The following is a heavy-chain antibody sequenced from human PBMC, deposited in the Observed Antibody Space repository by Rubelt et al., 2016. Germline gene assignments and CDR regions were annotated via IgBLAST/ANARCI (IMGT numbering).Heavy chain of an antibody. CDR2: MSGSGSNS. CDR3: AKDLRASGRYNWFDP. D-gene: IGHD6-19*01. CDR1: GFTFSSYA. V-gene: IGHV3-23*04. J-gene: IGHJ5*02. Sequence: EVHLVESGGGLVQPGGSLRLSCSASGFTFSSYAMSWVRQAPGKGLEWVSAMSGSGSNSYYADSVRGQFTISGDNSKNTLYQQMNSLRVEDTAGYYCAKDLRASGRYNWFDPWGPGTLVTVSS.